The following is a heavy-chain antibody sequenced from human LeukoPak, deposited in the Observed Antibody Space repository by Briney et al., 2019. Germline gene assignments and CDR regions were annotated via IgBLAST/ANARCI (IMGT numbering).Heavy chain of an antibody. D-gene: IGHD3-10*01. CDR1: GFTFSSYA. Sequence: GGSLRLSCAASGFTFSSYAMSWVRQAPGKGLEWVSAISGSGGSTFYAGSVKGRFTISRDNSKNTLYLQMNSLRAEDTAVYYCAKDQYGSGSYDYWGQGTLVTVSS. V-gene: IGHV3-23*01. J-gene: IGHJ4*02. CDR2: ISGSGGST. CDR3: AKDQYGSGSYDY.